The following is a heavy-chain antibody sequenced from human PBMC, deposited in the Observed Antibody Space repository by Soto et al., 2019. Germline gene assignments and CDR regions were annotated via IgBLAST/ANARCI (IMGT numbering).Heavy chain of an antibody. CDR2: ISYDGSNK. Sequence: QVQLVESGGGVVQPGRSLRLSCAASGFTFSSYGMHWVRQAPGKGLEWVAVISYDGSNKYYADSVKGRFTISRDNSKNTLYLQMNSLRAEDTAVYYCAKPLGGGGSGHQQFDYWGQGTLVTVSS. D-gene: IGHD3-10*01. CDR1: GFTFSSYG. J-gene: IGHJ4*02. CDR3: AKPLGGGGSGHQQFDY. V-gene: IGHV3-30*18.